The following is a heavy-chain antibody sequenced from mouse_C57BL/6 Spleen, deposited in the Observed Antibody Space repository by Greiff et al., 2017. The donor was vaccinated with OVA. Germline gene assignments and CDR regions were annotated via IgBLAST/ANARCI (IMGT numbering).Heavy chain of an antibody. D-gene: IGHD3-2*02. Sequence: QVQLQQSGAELVKPGASVKISCKASGYAFSSYWMNWVKQRPGKGLEWIGQIYPGDGDTNYNGKFKGKATLTADKSSSTAYMQLSILTSEDSAVYFCASDSSGYEAMDYWGQGTSVTVSS. J-gene: IGHJ4*01. CDR3: ASDSSGYEAMDY. V-gene: IGHV1-80*01. CDR2: IYPGDGDT. CDR1: GYAFSSYW.